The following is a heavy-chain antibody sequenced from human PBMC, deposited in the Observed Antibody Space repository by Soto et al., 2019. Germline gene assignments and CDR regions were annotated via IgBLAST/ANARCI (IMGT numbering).Heavy chain of an antibody. Sequence: QVQLVQSGAEVKKPGSSVKVSCKASGGTFSSYAISWVRQAPGQGLEWMGGIIPIFGTANYAQKFQGRVTITADDCTSTSYSVLRSLRSEDTAVYYCARDIVVVVAATPYYYGMDVW. CDR3: ARDIVVVVAATPYYYGMDV. CDR1: GGTFSSYA. J-gene: IGHJ6*01. D-gene: IGHD2-15*01. V-gene: IGHV1-69*01. CDR2: IIPIFGTA.